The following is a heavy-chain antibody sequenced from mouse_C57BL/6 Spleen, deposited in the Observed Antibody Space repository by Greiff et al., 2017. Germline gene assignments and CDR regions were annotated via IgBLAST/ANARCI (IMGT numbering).Heavy chain of an antibody. D-gene: IGHD1-1*01. Sequence: VQLQQSGPELVKPGPSVKMSCKASGYTFTDYNMHWVKQSHGKSLEWIGYINPNNGGTSYNQKFKGKATLTVNKSSSTAYMELRSLTSEDSAVYYCAGNYGSTDWYFDVWGTGTTVTVSS. CDR1: GYTFTDYN. J-gene: IGHJ1*03. CDR3: AGNYGSTDWYFDV. CDR2: INPNNGGT. V-gene: IGHV1-22*01.